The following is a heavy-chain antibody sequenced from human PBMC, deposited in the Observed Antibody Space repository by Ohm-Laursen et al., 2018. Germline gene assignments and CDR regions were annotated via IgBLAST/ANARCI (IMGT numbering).Heavy chain of an antibody. Sequence: SDTLSLTCTVSGGSISSGGYYWSWIRQHPGKGLEWIGYIYYSGSTYYNPSLKSRVTISVDTSKNQFSLKLSSVTAADTAVYYCARDLGDGGAFDIWGQGTMVTVSS. V-gene: IGHV4-31*03. CDR2: IYYSGST. CDR3: ARDLGDGGAFDI. CDR1: GGSISSGGYY. D-gene: IGHD3-10*01. J-gene: IGHJ3*02.